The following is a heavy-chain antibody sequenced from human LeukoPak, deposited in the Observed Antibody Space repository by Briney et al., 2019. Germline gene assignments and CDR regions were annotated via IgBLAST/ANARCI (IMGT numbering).Heavy chain of an antibody. CDR3: ASREDWFDP. V-gene: IGHV4-31*03. CDR1: GGSISSGGYY. Sequence: SETMSLTCTVSGGSISSGGYYWSWIRQHPGKGLEWIGYIYYSGSTYYNPSLKGRVTISIDTSKNQFSLKLSSVTAADTAVYYCASREDWFDPWGQGTLVTVSS. CDR2: IYYSGST. J-gene: IGHJ5*02. D-gene: IGHD2-15*01.